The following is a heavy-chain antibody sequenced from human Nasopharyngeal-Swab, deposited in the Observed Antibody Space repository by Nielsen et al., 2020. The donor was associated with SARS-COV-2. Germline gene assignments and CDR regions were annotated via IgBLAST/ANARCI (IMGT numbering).Heavy chain of an antibody. CDR1: GFSLSTSGMC. CDR2: IDWDDDK. V-gene: IGHV2-70*11. J-gene: IGHJ6*03. CDR3: ARTLFTVKDYYYYMDV. Sequence: SGPTLVKPTQTLTLTCTFSGFSLSTSGMCVSWIRQPPGKALEWLARIDWDDDKYYSTSLKTRLTISKDTSKNQVVLTMTNMDPVDTATYYCARTLFTVKDYYYYMDVWGKGTTVTVSS. D-gene: IGHD4-11*01.